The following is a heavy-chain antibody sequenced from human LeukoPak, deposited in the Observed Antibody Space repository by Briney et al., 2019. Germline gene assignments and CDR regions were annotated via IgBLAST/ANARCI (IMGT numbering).Heavy chain of an antibody. D-gene: IGHD6-19*01. Sequence: GGSLRLSCAASGFTFSNYAMSWVRQAPGKGLEWVSTISGGGITTYYADSAKGRFTISSDNSKKMMFLQMSSLGADDTAVYYCPRQSYASGWNPFDYWGQGILVTVSS. CDR1: GFTFSNYA. CDR2: ISGGGITT. CDR3: PRQSYASGWNPFDY. J-gene: IGHJ4*02. V-gene: IGHV3-23*01.